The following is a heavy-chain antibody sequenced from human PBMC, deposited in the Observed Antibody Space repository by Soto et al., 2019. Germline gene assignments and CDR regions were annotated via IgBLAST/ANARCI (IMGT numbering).Heavy chain of an antibody. J-gene: IGHJ4*02. CDR3: ATRNYYDTPCDYYWYYFDF. CDR1: GITFSNYA. Sequence: EVQLLESGGGFVQPGGSLRLSCAASGITFSNYAMSWVRQAPGKGLEWVSVISGSGDSTYYAESVKCRFTISRDNSKNTLHRQMNSLGAEDTAVYYCATRNYYDTPCDYYWYYFDFWGQGTLVTVAS. CDR2: ISGSGDST. V-gene: IGHV3-23*01. D-gene: IGHD3-22*01.